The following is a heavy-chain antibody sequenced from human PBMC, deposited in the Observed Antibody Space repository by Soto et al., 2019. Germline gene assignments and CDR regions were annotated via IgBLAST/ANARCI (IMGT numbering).Heavy chain of an antibody. CDR3: ATSSTRDWADYFFGMDV. J-gene: IGHJ6*02. CDR2: INAADGNK. D-gene: IGHD2-2*01. Sequence: QVQLVQSGAEVKKPGASVKVTCKASGYTFTSYAVHWVRQAPGHGLEWMGCINAADGNKKYSQDFQGRVTFNRGTSASAASMELSSLLSADTAVYYCATSSTRDWADYFFGMDVWGQGTTVTVSS. CDR1: GYTFTSYA. V-gene: IGHV1-3*01.